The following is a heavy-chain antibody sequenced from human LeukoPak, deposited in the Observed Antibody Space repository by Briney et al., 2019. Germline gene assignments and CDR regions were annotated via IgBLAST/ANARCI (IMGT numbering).Heavy chain of an antibody. V-gene: IGHV3-23*01. CDR2: ISGSGGST. CDR1: GFTFGSYA. CDR3: AKDIVVVPAAIQVPFDY. D-gene: IGHD2-2*02. J-gene: IGHJ4*02. Sequence: GGSLRLSCAASGFTFGSYAMSWVRQAPGKGLEWVSAISGSGGSTYYADSVKGRFTISRDNSKNTLYLQMNSLRAEDTAVYYCAKDIVVVPAAIQVPFDYWGQGTLVTVSS.